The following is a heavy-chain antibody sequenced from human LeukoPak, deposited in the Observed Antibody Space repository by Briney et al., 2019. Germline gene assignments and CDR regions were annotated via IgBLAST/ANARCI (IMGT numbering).Heavy chain of an antibody. CDR1: GFTFSSYG. Sequence: PGRSLRLSCAASGFTFSSYGMHWVRQAPGKGLEWVAVISYDGSNKYYADSVKGRFTISRDNSKNTLYLQMSSLRAEDTAVYYCAKDLEGGNWFDPWGQGTLVTVSS. V-gene: IGHV3-30*18. D-gene: IGHD3-16*01. J-gene: IGHJ5*02. CDR3: AKDLEGGNWFDP. CDR2: ISYDGSNK.